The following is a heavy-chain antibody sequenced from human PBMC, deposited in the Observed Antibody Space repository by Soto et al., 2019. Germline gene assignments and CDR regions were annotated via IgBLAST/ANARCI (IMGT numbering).Heavy chain of an antibody. J-gene: IGHJ4*02. D-gene: IGHD2-2*01. CDR3: TRRDCSTTGCYCN. Sequence: GSLRLSCAAFGFPFSSYWMPWVRQAPGKGLEWVSRMNGDGSSITYADSVKGRFTISRDNAKNTLYLQMNSLRAEDAAVYYCTRRDCSTTGCYCNWGRGTLVTVSS. V-gene: IGHV3-74*03. CDR2: MNGDGSSI. CDR1: GFPFSSYW.